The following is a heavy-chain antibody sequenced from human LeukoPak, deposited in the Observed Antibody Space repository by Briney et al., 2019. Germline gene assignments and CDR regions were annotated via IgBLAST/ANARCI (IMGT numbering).Heavy chain of an antibody. Sequence: NPSGGSTSYAQKFQGRVTMTRDTSTSTVYMELSSLRSEDTAVYYCASQDPTVTTLYFQHWGQGTLVTVSS. V-gene: IGHV1-46*01. CDR2: NPSGGST. J-gene: IGHJ1*01. D-gene: IGHD4-17*01. CDR3: ASQDPTVTTLYFQH.